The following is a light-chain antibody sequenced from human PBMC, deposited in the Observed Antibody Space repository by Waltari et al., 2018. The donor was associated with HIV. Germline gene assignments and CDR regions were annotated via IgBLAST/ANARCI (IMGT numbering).Light chain of an antibody. J-gene: IGKJ2*01. CDR1: QSISSW. CDR2: KAS. CDR3: QHDYSYSPRYT. Sequence: DIQMTQSPSTLSASVGDRVTITCRASQSISSWLAWYQQKAGKAPKLLIYKASSLESGVPSRFSGTGSGTEFTLTISSLQPDDFATYYCQHDYSYSPRYTFGQGTKLEI. V-gene: IGKV1-5*03.